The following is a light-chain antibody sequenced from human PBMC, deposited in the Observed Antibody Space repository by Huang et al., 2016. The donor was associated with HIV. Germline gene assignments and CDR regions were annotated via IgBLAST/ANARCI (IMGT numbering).Light chain of an antibody. CDR2: DSF. CDR3: QQRGAWPLT. CDR1: QNSNIY. J-gene: IGKJ4*01. Sequence: DIVLTQSPATLSLSPGQRMTLSCRASQNSNIYLVWYQQKHGQAPRLLIYDSFNRATGIPARFSGSGSGTDFTLTINTLEPEDFAVYYCQQRGAWPLTFGEGTKVEIK. V-gene: IGKV3-11*01.